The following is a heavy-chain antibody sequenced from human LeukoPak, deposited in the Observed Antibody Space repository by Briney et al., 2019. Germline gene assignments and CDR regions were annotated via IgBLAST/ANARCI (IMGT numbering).Heavy chain of an antibody. Sequence: SETLSLTCTVSGGSISTYYWTWIRQPPGKALEGIGYIYYSGSTNYNPSLKSRVTISVDTSQKHFSLRLSSVTAADTAVYYCARLTRYTSSGRYPYFDWWGQGTRVTVSS. V-gene: IGHV4-59*08. J-gene: IGHJ4*02. CDR1: GGSISTYY. D-gene: IGHD3-22*01. CDR2: IYYSGST. CDR3: ARLTRYTSSGRYPYFDW.